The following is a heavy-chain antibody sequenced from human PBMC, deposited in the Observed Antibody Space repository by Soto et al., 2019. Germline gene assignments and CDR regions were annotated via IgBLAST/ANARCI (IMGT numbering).Heavy chain of an antibody. CDR3: AKDDGTGS. CDR2: MLYDGTNI. CDR1: GFSFSTFG. Sequence: QVQLVESGGGVVQPGRSLRLSCAASGFSFSTFGMHWVRQAPGKGLEWLAGMLYDGTNIHYADSVKGRFTISRDSSKNTGYLVMNNLRAEDTAVYFCAKDDGTGSWGQGTLVTVSS. V-gene: IGHV3-30*18. J-gene: IGHJ5*02. D-gene: IGHD1-1*01.